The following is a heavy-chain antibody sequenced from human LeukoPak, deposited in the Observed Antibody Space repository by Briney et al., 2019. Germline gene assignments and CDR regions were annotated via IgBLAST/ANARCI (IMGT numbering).Heavy chain of an antibody. CDR3: AKPEYSGYDPRRLDY. CDR2: ISSSGSTI. V-gene: IGHV3-11*04. Sequence: GGSLRLSCAASGFTFSDYYMSWIRQAPGKGLEWVSYISSSGSTIYYADSVKGRFTISRDNAKNSLYLQMNSLRAEDTAVYYCAKPEYSGYDPRRLDYWGQGTLVTVSS. CDR1: GFTFSDYY. D-gene: IGHD5-12*01. J-gene: IGHJ4*02.